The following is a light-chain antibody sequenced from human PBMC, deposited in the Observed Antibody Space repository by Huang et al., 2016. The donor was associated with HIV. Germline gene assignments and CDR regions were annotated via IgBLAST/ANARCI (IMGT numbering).Light chain of an antibody. CDR3: QQRSNWPPLT. J-gene: IGKJ4*01. CDR2: DAS. Sequence: EIVLTQSSATLSLSPGERATLSCRASQSVSSYLAWYQQKPGQAPRLLIYDASNRATGIPARFRGSGSGTDFTLTISSLEPEDFAVYYCQQRSNWPPLTFGGGTKVDIK. CDR1: QSVSSY. V-gene: IGKV3-11*01.